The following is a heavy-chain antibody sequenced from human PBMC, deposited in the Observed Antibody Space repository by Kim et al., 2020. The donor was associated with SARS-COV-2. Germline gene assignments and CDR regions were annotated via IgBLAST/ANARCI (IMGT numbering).Heavy chain of an antibody. V-gene: IGHV4-34*01. Sequence: STNYNPSLKSRVTISVDTSKTQFSLKLSSVTAADTAVYYCARGGVIDFDYWGQGTLVTVSS. D-gene: IGHD2-21*01. CDR3: ARGGVIDFDY. J-gene: IGHJ4*02. CDR2: ST.